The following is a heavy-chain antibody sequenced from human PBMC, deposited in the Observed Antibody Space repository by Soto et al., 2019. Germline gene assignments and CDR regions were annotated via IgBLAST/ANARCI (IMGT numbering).Heavy chain of an antibody. Sequence: PSETLSLTCAVYGGSFSGYYWSWIRQPPGKGLEWIGEINHSGSTNYNPSLKSRVTISVDTSKNQFSLKLSSVTAADTAVYYCARGAGYSSGWRNKYFQHWGQGTLVTVSS. CDR3: ARGAGYSSGWRNKYFQH. CDR1: GGSFSGYY. V-gene: IGHV4-34*01. J-gene: IGHJ1*01. D-gene: IGHD6-19*01. CDR2: INHSGST.